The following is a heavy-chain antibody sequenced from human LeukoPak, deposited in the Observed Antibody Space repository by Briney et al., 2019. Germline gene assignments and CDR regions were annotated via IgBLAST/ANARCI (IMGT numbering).Heavy chain of an antibody. V-gene: IGHV3-73*01. J-gene: IGHJ4*02. CDR1: GFTFSGSA. Sequence: GGSLRLSCAASGFTFSGSAMHWVRQASGKGLEWVGRIRSKANSYATAYAASVKGRFTISRDDSKNTAYLQMNSLKTEDTAVYYCTVTGTVPQYWGQGTLVTVSS. CDR3: TVTGTVPQY. CDR2: IRSKANSYAT. D-gene: IGHD1-20*01.